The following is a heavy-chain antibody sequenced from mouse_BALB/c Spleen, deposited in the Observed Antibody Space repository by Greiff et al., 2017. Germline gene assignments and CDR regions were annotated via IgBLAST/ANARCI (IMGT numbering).Heavy chain of an antibody. CDR3: VRHKFPAMDY. CDR1: GFTFNTYA. J-gene: IGHJ4*01. Sequence: EVKVVESGGGLVQPKGSLKLSCAASGFTFNTYAMNWVRQAPGKGLEWVARIRSKSNNYATYYADSVKDRFTISRDDSQSMLYLQMNNLKTEDTAMYYCVRHKFPAMDYWGQGTSVTVSS. V-gene: IGHV10-1*02. CDR2: IRSKSNNYAT.